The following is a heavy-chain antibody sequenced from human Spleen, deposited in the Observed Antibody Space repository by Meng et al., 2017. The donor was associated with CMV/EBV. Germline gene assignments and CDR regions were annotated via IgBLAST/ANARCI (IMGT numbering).Heavy chain of an antibody. CDR2: IYYSGST. V-gene: IGHV4-59*01. CDR1: GVSISSYY. D-gene: IGHD2-2*02. J-gene: IGHJ4*02. Sequence: SETLSLTCTVSGVSISSYYWSWIRLPPGKGLEWIGYIYYSGSTNYNPSLKSRVTISIDTSKNQFSLKLSSVTAADTAVYYCAPVPGLGYCSSTSCYTGGYWGQGTLVTVSS. CDR3: APVPGLGYCSSTSCYTGGY.